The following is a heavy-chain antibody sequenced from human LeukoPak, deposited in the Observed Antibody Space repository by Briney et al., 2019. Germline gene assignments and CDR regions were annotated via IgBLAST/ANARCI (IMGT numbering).Heavy chain of an antibody. D-gene: IGHD1-1*01. Sequence: GASVKVSCKASGYTFTGYYMHWVRQAPGQGLEWMGWFNPNSGGTNYAQKFQGRVTMTRDTSISTAYMELSRLRPDDTAVYYCARRAQNWKPPPYNWFDPWGQGTLVTVSS. V-gene: IGHV1-2*02. CDR3: ARRAQNWKPPPYNWFDP. CDR2: FNPNSGGT. J-gene: IGHJ5*02. CDR1: GYTFTGYY.